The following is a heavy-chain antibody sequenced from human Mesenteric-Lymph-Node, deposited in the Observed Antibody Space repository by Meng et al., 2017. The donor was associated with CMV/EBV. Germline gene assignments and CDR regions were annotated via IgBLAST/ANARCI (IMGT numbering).Heavy chain of an antibody. CDR1: GYTFTSYY. V-gene: IGHV1-46*01. CDR2: INPWGGST. J-gene: IGHJ4*02. CDR3: AKDEGSSSALDY. Sequence: KESGYTFTSYYMHWVRQAPGQGLEWMGKINPWGGSTSYAQKFQGRVTMTRDTSTSTVFLYLSSLRSDDTAVYYCAKDEGSSSALDYWGQGSLVTVSS. D-gene: IGHD2-2*01.